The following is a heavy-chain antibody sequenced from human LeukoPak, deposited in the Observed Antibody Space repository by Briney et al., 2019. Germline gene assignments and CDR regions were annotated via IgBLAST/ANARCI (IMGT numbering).Heavy chain of an antibody. Sequence: PGGSLRLSCAASGFTFSSYSMNWVRQAPGKGLEWVSYISSSSSTIYYADSVKGRFAISRDNAKNSLYLQMNSLRAEDTAVYYCERDRRSGSYGGMFDYWGQGTLVTVSS. J-gene: IGHJ4*02. D-gene: IGHD3-10*01. V-gene: IGHV3-48*01. CDR3: ERDRRSGSYGGMFDY. CDR2: ISSSSSTI. CDR1: GFTFSSYS.